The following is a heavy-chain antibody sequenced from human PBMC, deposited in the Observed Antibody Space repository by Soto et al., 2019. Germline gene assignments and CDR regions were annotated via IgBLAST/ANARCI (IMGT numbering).Heavy chain of an antibody. CDR2: INTDGSTI. CDR3: ATAGSFRFDY. Sequence: PGGSLRLSCAASGSTFSTYWMHWVRQAPGKGLVWVSRINTDGSTINYADSVKGRFTISRDNARNTLYLQMNSLRDEDTAVYYCATAGSFRFDYWGQGSLVTVSS. V-gene: IGHV3-74*01. J-gene: IGHJ4*02. CDR1: GSTFSTYW. D-gene: IGHD3-16*02.